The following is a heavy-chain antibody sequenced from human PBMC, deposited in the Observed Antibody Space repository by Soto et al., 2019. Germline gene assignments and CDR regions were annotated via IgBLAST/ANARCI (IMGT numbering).Heavy chain of an antibody. CDR2: INPNSGGT. V-gene: IGHV1-2*02. CDR3: ARTARYSPRSLIDY. J-gene: IGHJ4*02. Sequence: ASVKVSCKASGYTFTGYYMHWVRQAPGQGLEWMGWINPNSGGTNYAQKFQGRVTMTRDTSISTAYMELSRLRSDDTAVYYCARTARYSPRSLIDYWAREPWSPSPQ. CDR1: GYTFTGYY. D-gene: IGHD5-18*01.